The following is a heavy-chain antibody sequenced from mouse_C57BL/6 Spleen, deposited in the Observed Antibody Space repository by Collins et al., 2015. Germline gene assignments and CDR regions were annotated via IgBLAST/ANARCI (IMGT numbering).Heavy chain of an antibody. D-gene: IGHD2-14*01. CDR3: ARYYRYDDWFAY. V-gene: IGHV9-3*02. CDR1: GYTFTDYG. J-gene: IGHJ3*01. CDR2: INTNTGEP. Sequence: QIQLVQSGPELKKPGETVKISCKASGYTFTDYGMNWVKQAPGKGLKWMGWINTNTGEPTYAEEFKGRFAFSLETSASTAYLQINNLKNEDTATYFCARYYRYDDWFAYWGQGTLVTVSA.